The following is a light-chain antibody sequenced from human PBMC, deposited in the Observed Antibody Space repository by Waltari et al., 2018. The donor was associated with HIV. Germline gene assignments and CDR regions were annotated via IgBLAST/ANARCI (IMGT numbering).Light chain of an antibody. J-gene: IGKJ1*01. CDR1: QRVTTN. V-gene: IGKV3-15*01. Sequence: DIEMTQSPATLSVSPGERVTLYCRANQRVTTNLAWDQQKTGQAPRLLIYGTSTRATGCPGRVSGSGSGTEFTLTISSLQSEDFAVYYCQQYNTWPQTFGQGTRVEI. CDR3: QQYNTWPQT. CDR2: GTS.